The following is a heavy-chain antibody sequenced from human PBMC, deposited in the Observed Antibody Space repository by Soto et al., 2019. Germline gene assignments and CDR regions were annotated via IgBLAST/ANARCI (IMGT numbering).Heavy chain of an antibody. CDR1: GYPFTSYY. CDR3: ASTIFGVVIIEDYYYGMDV. D-gene: IGHD3-3*01. J-gene: IGHJ6*02. Sequence: ASVKVSYKASGYPFTSYYMHWVRQAPGQGLEWMGIINPSGGSTSYAQKFQGRVTMTRDTSTSTVYMELSSLRSEDTAVYYCASTIFGVVIIEDYYYGMDVWGQGTTVTVSS. V-gene: IGHV1-46*01. CDR2: INPSGGST.